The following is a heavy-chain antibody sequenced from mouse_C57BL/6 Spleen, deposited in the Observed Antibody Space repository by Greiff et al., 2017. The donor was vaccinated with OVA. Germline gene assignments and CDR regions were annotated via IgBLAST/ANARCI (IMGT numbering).Heavy chain of an antibody. CDR3: ARDSSGSDY. CDR1: GYAFTSSW. Sequence: VQLMESGPELVLPGASVTLSCKASGYAFTSSWMHWVKPRPGQGLEWIGRIYPGDGDTIYNGKFKGKATLTADKSSSTAYMQLSSLTSEDAAVSYYARDSSGSDYWGQGTTLTGSS. D-gene: IGHD3-2*02. CDR2: IYPGDGDT. J-gene: IGHJ2*01. V-gene: IGHV1-82*01.